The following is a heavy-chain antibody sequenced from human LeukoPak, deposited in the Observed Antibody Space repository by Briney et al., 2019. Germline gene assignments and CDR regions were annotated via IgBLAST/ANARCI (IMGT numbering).Heavy chain of an antibody. CDR2: ISGSGGST. CDR3: ARGAARMVEMGSIISFHY. V-gene: IGHV3-23*01. Sequence: GGSLRLSCAASGFTFSSYAMSWVRQAPGKGLEWVSAISGSGGSTYYADSVKGRFTISRDNSKSTLYLQMNSLRPEDTAVYYCARGAARMVEMGSIISFHYWGQGTLVTVSS. CDR1: GFTFSSYA. J-gene: IGHJ4*02. D-gene: IGHD5-24*01.